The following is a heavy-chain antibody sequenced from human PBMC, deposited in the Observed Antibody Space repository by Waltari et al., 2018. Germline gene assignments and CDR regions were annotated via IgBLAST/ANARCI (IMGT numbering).Heavy chain of an antibody. J-gene: IGHJ3*02. CDR3: ARDTGSGYYGDAFDI. V-gene: IGHV4-59*01. CDR1: GGSISSYY. CDR2: IYYSGST. D-gene: IGHD3-22*01. Sequence: QVQLQESGPGLVKPSETLSLTCTVSGGSISSYYWSWIRQPPGKGLEWIGYIYYSGSTNYNPSLKSRVTISVDTSKNQFSLKLSSVTAADTAVYYCARDTGSGYYGDAFDIWGQGTMVTVSS.